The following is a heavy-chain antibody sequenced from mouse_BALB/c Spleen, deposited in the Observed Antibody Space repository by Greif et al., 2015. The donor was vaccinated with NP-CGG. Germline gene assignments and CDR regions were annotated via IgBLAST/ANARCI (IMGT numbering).Heavy chain of an antibody. Sequence: VQLQQSGAELVKPGASVKLSCTASGFNIKDTYMHWVKQRPEQGLEWIGRIDPANGNTKYDPKFQGKATITADTSSNTAYLQLSSLTSEDTAVYYCARAGAGNYDYLYAMDYWGQGTSVTVSS. V-gene: IGHV14-3*02. D-gene: IGHD2-4*01. CDR3: ARAGAGNYDYLYAMDY. CDR1: GFNIKDTY. J-gene: IGHJ4*01. CDR2: IDPANGNT.